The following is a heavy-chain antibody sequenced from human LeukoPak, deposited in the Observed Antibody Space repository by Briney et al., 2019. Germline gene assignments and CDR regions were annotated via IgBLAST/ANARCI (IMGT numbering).Heavy chain of an antibody. D-gene: IGHD4-17*01. CDR1: GGSINDYY. CDR2: ISNSGTT. Sequence: SETLSLTCTVSGGSINDYYWTWIRQAPGKGLEWLGYISNSGTTDYNPSLKSRVTMSVDTSKNEFSLKVTSVTAADTAMYYCARVVRGAVTSNCFDPRGKGTLVTVSS. CDR3: ARVVRGAVTSNCFDP. V-gene: IGHV4-59*01. J-gene: IGHJ5*02.